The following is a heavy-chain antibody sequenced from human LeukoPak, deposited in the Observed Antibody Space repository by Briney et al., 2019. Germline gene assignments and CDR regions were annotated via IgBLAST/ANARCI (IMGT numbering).Heavy chain of an antibody. CDR2: IHSGGSA. V-gene: IGHV4-59*01. J-gene: IGHJ4*02. D-gene: IGHD1-26*01. CDR3: ARDIRVVGATHYFDY. Sequence: SETLSLTCTVSGGSITTYYWGWIRQPRGEGVEYIGQIHSGGSADSNTSRKSRVAMSWDPSKNQFSLKVNSVHAADPAIYYCARDIRVVGATHYFDYWGQGSLVTVSS. CDR1: GGSITTYY.